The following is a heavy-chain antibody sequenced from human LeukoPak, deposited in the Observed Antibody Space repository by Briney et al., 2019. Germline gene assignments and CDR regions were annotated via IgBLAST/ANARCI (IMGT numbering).Heavy chain of an antibody. D-gene: IGHD3-9*01. J-gene: IGHJ6*02. V-gene: IGHV3-30*18. CDR1: GFTFSSYA. CDR2: ISYDGSNK. Sequence: GGSLRLSCAASGFTFSSYAMSWVRQAPGKGLEWVAVISYDGSNKYYADSVKGRFTISRDNSKNTLYLQMNSLRAEDTAVYYCAKCPTPAYDILTGSYYYYGMDVWGQGTTVTVSS. CDR3: AKCPTPAYDILTGSYYYYGMDV.